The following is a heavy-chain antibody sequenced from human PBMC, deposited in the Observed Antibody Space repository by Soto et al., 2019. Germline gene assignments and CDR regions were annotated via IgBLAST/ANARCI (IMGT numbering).Heavy chain of an antibody. Sequence: EVQLLESGGGLVRPGGSLRLSCVASGFTFGSYAMTWVRQAPGKGLEWVSALTNSASTTYYADSVTGRFTISRDNSKNTLYLQMNSLRDEDTAVYYRATLQLGREEIFDSWGQGTLVTVSS. CDR3: ATLQLGREEIFDS. D-gene: IGHD1-1*01. CDR1: GFTFGSYA. J-gene: IGHJ4*02. CDR2: LTNSASTT. V-gene: IGHV3-23*01.